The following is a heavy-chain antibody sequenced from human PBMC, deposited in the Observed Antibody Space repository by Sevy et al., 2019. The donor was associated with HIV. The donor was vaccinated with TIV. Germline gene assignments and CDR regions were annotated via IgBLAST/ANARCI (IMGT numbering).Heavy chain of an antibody. CDR2: IYSDGTT. CDR3: ARRLSSAWYFDF. J-gene: IGHJ4*02. Sequence: GGSLRLSCAASGFSVSRNHINWVRQAPGKGQEWISVIYSDGTTQYADSVKGRITISRDTSNNTVYLQVSSLRADDTAVYYCARRLSSAWYFDFWGQGTLVTVSS. CDR1: GFSVSRNH. V-gene: IGHV3-53*01. D-gene: IGHD6-19*01.